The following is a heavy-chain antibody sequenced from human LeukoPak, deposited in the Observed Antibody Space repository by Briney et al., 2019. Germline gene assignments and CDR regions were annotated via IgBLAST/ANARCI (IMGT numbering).Heavy chain of an antibody. CDR3: ARVWREGYELEVFYFDY. CDR2: ISSSSSYI. J-gene: IGHJ4*02. CDR1: GFSFGKYW. D-gene: IGHD6-13*01. Sequence: GGSLRLSCVASGFSFGKYWMSWVRQAPGKGLEWVSSISSSSSYIYYADSVKGRFTISRDNAKNSLYLQMNSLRAEDTAVYYCARVWREGYELEVFYFDYWGQGTLVTVSS. V-gene: IGHV3-21*01.